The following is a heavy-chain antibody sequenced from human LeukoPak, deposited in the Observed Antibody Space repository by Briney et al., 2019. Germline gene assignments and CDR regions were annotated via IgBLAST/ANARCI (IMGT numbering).Heavy chain of an antibody. CDR2: IYYSGST. Sequence: SETLCLTCAVYGGSISSYYWSWIRQPPGEGLEWIGYIYYSGSTNYNPSLKSRVTISVDTSKNQFSLKLSSVTAADTAVYYCATALRAYYYDSSGYYRNDAFDIWGQGTMVTVSS. J-gene: IGHJ3*02. D-gene: IGHD3-22*01. CDR1: GGSISSYY. CDR3: ATALRAYYYDSSGYYRNDAFDI. V-gene: IGHV4-59*01.